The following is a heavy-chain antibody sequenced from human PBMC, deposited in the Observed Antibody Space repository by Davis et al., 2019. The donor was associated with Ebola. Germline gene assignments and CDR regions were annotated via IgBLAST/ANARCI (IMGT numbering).Heavy chain of an antibody. CDR1: GGSFSGYY. CDR2: INHSGST. D-gene: IGHD6-19*01. J-gene: IGHJ6*02. Sequence: SETLSLTCAVYGGSFSGYYWSWIRQPPGKGLEWIGEINHSGSTNYNPSLKSRVTISVDKSKNQFSLKLSSVTAADTAVYYCARGQSGWYEDYYYYGMDVWGQGTTVTVSS. V-gene: IGHV4-34*01. CDR3: ARGQSGWYEDYYYYGMDV.